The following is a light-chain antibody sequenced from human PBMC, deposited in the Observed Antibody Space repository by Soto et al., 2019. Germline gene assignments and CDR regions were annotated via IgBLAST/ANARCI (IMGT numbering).Light chain of an antibody. CDR3: SSYAGSNNLI. J-gene: IGLJ2*01. CDR2: EVS. Sequence: QSALTQPPSASGSPGQSVTISCTGTSGDVGGYKYVTWYQQHPGKAPKLMIYEVSKRPSGVPDRFSGSKSGNTASLTVSGLQAEDEADYYCSSYAGSNNLIFGGGTKLTVL. CDR1: SGDVGGYKY. V-gene: IGLV2-8*01.